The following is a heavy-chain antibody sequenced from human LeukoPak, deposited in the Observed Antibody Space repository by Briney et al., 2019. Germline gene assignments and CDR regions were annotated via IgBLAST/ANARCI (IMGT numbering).Heavy chain of an antibody. V-gene: IGHV3-48*04. CDR2: ISSSSSTI. D-gene: IGHD1-1*01. CDR1: GFTFSSYS. J-gene: IGHJ4*02. Sequence: GGSLRLSCAASGFTFSSYSMNWVRQAPGKGLEWVSHISSSSSTIYYADSVKGRFTISRDNAKNTLYLQMNSLRAEDTAVYYCTRDGMATCPLDYWGQGTLVTVSS. CDR3: TRDGMATCPLDY.